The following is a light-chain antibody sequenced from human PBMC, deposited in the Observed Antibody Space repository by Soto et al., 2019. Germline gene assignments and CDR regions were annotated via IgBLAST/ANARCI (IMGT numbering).Light chain of an antibody. J-gene: IGKJ2*01. CDR1: QTVSSN. CDR2: GAS. Sequence: EIVMTQSPAALSVSPGERATLSCRASQTVSSNLAWYQQKPGQAPRLLLFGASTRATGIPARFSGSGAGTEFTLTISSLQSEDFAAYYCQQYNNWPPYTFGQGTKVEIK. V-gene: IGKV3-15*01. CDR3: QQYNNWPPYT.